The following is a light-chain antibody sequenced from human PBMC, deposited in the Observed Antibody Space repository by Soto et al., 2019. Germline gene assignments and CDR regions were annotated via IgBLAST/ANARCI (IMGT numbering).Light chain of an antibody. CDR3: SSYTSSTAYV. Sequence: QSALTQPASVSGSPGQSITISCTGTSSDIDTYNYVSWYQQHPGKAPKLIIYEVTNRPSGVSNRFSGSKSGYTASLTISGLRAEDAADYYWSSYTSSTAYVFGTGTKVTVL. CDR2: EVT. J-gene: IGLJ1*01. V-gene: IGLV2-14*01. CDR1: SSDIDTYNY.